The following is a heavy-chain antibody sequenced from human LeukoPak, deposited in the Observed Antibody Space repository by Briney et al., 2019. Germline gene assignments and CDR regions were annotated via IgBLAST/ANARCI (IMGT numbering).Heavy chain of an antibody. Sequence: GGSLRLSCEASRFSFSNSAMSWVLQAPGKGLEWVSVISGSGGSTYYADSVKGRFTISRDNSKNTLFLQMHSLRDEDTAVYYCATDIGYSYGADNYWGQGTLVTVSP. D-gene: IGHD5-12*01. CDR1: RFSFSNSA. J-gene: IGHJ4*02. V-gene: IGHV3-23*01. CDR3: ATDIGYSYGADNY. CDR2: ISGSGGST.